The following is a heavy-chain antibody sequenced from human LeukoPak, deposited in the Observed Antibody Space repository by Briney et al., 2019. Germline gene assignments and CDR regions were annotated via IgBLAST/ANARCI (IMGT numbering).Heavy chain of an antibody. D-gene: IGHD2-2*02. CDR2: VNPNSGNS. J-gene: IGHJ4*02. V-gene: IGHV1-8*01. CDR3: VRGTPYCSSASCYNY. Sequence: ASVKVSCKASGCDFSSFDVNWVRQAPGQGLEWMGWVNPNSGNSGYAQKFQGRVTMTRNTSINTAYMELINLQSDDTAVYYCVRGTPYCSSASCYNYWGPGSLVTVSS. CDR1: GCDFSSFD.